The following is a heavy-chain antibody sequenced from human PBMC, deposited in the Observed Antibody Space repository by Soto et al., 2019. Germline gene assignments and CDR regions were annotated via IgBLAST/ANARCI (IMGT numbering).Heavy chain of an antibody. CDR3: AKEHYYDSRGYGSVAFDI. CDR2: TYYRSKWYN. V-gene: IGHV6-1*01. CDR1: GDSVFSNSAA. D-gene: IGHD3-22*01. J-gene: IGHJ3*02. Sequence: SQTLSLTCAISGDSVFSNSAAWSWIRQSPSRGLEYLGRTYYRSKWYNDYVASVKSRITINPDTSKNQFSLQLNSVTPEDTAVYYCAKEHYYDSRGYGSVAFDIWGQGTMVTV.